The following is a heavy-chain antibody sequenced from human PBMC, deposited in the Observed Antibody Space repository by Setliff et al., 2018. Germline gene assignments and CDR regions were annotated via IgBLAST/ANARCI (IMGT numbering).Heavy chain of an antibody. D-gene: IGHD2-2*01. Sequence: ASVKVSCKASGYTFNNYFLHWFRQAPGQGLEWMGWINTNTGNPTYAQGFTGRFVFSLDTSVSTAYLQISSLKAEDTAIYYCARSTISCYYACNYYSMDVWGNGTTVTVSS. V-gene: IGHV7-4-1*02. CDR3: ARSTISCYYACNYYSMDV. CDR1: GYTFNNYF. CDR2: INTNTGNP. J-gene: IGHJ6*03.